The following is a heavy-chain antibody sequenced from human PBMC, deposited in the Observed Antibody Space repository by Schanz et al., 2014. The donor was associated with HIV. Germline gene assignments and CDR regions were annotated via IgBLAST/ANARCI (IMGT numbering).Heavy chain of an antibody. CDR2: INPNSGGT. CDR3: AMGPDYYDSSAYYRVGLWYFDL. J-gene: IGHJ2*01. V-gene: IGHV1-2*02. Sequence: QVQLVQSGAEVKKHGASVKVSCKASGYTFTGYYMHWVRQAPGQGLEWMGWINPNSGGTNYAQKFQGRVTMTRDTSISTAYMELRRLRYDDTAVYYCAMGPDYYDSSAYYRVGLWYFDLWGRGTLVTVSS. CDR1: GYTFTGYY. D-gene: IGHD3-22*01.